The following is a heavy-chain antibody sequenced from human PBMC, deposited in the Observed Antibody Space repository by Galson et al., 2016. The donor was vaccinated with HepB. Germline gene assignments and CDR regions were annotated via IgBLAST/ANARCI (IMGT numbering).Heavy chain of an antibody. Sequence: SLRLSCAASGFIFSSYAMTWVHQAPGKGPEWVSTFGDGGDIYYADSVKGRFTISRDNSRNTLYLQMNSLRADDTAVYYCAGVPSGKRLDYWGQGTLVTVSS. J-gene: IGHJ4*02. D-gene: IGHD2-2*01. CDR1: GFIFSSYA. V-gene: IGHV3-23*01. CDR2: FGDGGDI. CDR3: AGVPSGKRLDY.